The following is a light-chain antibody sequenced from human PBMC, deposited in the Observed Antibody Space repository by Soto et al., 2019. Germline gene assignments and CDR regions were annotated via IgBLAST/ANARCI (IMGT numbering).Light chain of an antibody. CDR2: GNI. CDR3: QSYDSSLSAHVV. Sequence: QSVLTQAPSVSGAPGQRVTISCTGSSSNIGAGYDVHWYQQLPGTAPKLLIYGNINRPSGVPDRFSGSKSGTSASLAITGLQAQDEADYYCQSYDSSLSAHVVFGGGTKLTVL. V-gene: IGLV1-40*01. J-gene: IGLJ2*01. CDR1: SSNIGAGYD.